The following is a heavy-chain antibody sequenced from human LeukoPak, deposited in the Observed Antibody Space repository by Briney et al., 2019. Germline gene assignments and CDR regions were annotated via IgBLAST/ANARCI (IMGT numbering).Heavy chain of an antibody. CDR1: GXTFSSYW. J-gene: IGHJ6*02. Sequence: PGGSLRLSCAASGXTFSSYWMHWVRQAPGKGLVWVSRINSDGSSETYADSVKGRFTISRDNAKNTLYVQMNSLRAEDTAVYYCAREDPYSEGMDVWGQGTSVTVSS. D-gene: IGHD3-9*01. CDR3: AREDPYSEGMDV. CDR2: INSDGSSE. V-gene: IGHV3-74*03.